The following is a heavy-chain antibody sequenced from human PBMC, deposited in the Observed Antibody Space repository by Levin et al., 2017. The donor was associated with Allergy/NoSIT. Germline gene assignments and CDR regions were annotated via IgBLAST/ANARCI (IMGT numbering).Heavy chain of an antibody. J-gene: IGHJ4*02. CDR1: GFTFSSYW. Sequence: GESLKISCAASGFTFSSYWMHWVRQAPGTGLLWVSRIQTDGSSTYYADSVKGRFTISRDNAKNTLYLQMNSLRVEDTAVYYCARRTLNGATFFGHWGQGTLVTVS. CDR2: IQTDGSST. CDR3: ARRTLNGATFFGH. D-gene: IGHD1-26*01. V-gene: IGHV3-74*01.